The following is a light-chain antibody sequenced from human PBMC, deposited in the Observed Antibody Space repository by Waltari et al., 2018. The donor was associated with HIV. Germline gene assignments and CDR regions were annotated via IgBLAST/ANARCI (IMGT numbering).Light chain of an antibody. Sequence: QSVLTQPPSASGTPGQRVTISCSGSSSNIGSNTVNWYQQLPGTAPKPLIYNNNLRPSGAPARCSSSKSGTSASSAISGLQSEDEADYYCAAWDDSLNGVIFGGGTKLTVL. V-gene: IGLV1-44*01. J-gene: IGLJ2*01. CDR1: SSNIGSNT. CDR2: NNN. CDR3: AAWDDSLNGVI.